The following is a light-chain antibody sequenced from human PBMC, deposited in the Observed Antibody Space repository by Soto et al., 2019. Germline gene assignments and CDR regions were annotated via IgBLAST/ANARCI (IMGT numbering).Light chain of an antibody. CDR1: SSNIGSNT. J-gene: IGLJ1*01. CDR3: AAWDDSLNGDYG. V-gene: IGLV1-44*01. Sequence: QSVLTQPPSASGTPGQRVTISCSGSSSNIGSNTVNWYQQLPGTAPKLLIYSNNQRPSGVPDRFSGSKSGTSASLAISGIQSEDEADYYCAAWDDSLNGDYGFGTGTKVTVL. CDR2: SNN.